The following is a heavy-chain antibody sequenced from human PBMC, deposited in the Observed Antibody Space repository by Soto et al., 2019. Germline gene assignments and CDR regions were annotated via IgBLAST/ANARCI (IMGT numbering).Heavy chain of an antibody. CDR2: IIPIFGTA. J-gene: IGHJ6*02. Sequence: SVKVSCKASGGTFSSYAISWVRQAPGQGLEWMGGIIPIFGTANYAQKFQGRVTITADESTSTAYMELSSLRSEDTAVYYCARGLRFLGTTPGGIDVSGQGTTVTVSS. D-gene: IGHD3-3*01. V-gene: IGHV1-69*13. CDR3: ARGLRFLGTTPGGIDV. CDR1: GGTFSSYA.